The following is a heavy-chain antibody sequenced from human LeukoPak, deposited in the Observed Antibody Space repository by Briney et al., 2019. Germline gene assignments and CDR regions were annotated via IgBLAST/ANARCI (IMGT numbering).Heavy chain of an antibody. CDR1: GFTFNTYW. CDR3: AKDFLGYCSSTSCYALNY. V-gene: IGHV3-7*01. CDR2: IKPDGNER. Sequence: GGSLTLSCAASGFTFNTYWMSWVRQAPGKGPEWVANIKPDGNERHYMDSVKGRFTISRDNANNLLYLQMNSLRAEDTAVYYCAKDFLGYCSSTSCYALNYWGQGTLVTVSS. D-gene: IGHD2-2*01. J-gene: IGHJ4*02.